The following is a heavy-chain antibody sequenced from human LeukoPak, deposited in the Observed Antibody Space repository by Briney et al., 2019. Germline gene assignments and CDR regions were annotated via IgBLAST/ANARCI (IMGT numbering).Heavy chain of an antibody. V-gene: IGHV3-23*01. Sequence: GGSLRLSCVVSGFTFSTYDMQWVRRAPGKGLEWVSGINRSGRTYYTDFVKGRFTISRDNSKSTLYLEMNSLRAEDTAVYYCAQGGYFAFDFWGQGTMVTVSS. CDR3: AQGGYFAFDF. CDR1: GFTFSTYD. CDR2: INRSGRT. J-gene: IGHJ3*01. D-gene: IGHD2-2*03.